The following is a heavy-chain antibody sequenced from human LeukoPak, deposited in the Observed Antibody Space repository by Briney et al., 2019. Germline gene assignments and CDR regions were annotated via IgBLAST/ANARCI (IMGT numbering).Heavy chain of an antibody. CDR1: GITLSNYG. V-gene: IGHV3-23*01. D-gene: IGHD3-22*01. CDR3: AKRGVVIRVILVGFHKEAYYFDS. J-gene: IGHJ4*02. Sequence: WGTLRLSCAVSGITLSNYGMSWVRQAPGKGLEWVAGISGSGGSTNYADSVKGWYTLSRDNSKNTLYQQMNSLRAEDTAVYFCAKRGVVIRVILVGFHKEAYYFDSRGQGALVTLSS. CDR2: ISGSGGST.